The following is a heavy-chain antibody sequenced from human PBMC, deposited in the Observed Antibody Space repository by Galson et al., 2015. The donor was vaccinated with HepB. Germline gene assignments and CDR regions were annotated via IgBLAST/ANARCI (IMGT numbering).Heavy chain of an antibody. CDR1: GYSFTRYW. CDR2: LYPGDSDT. Sequence: QSGAEVKKPGESLKISCKGSGYSFTRYWIGWVRQMPGKGLEWKGILYPGDSDTRYSQSFPGQVTISADKSISPAYLQWSSLKASDPAMYYCARHTLTAAVRVDYWGQGTLVTVSS. CDR3: ARHTLTAAVRVDY. J-gene: IGHJ4*02. D-gene: IGHD6-13*01. V-gene: IGHV5-51*01.